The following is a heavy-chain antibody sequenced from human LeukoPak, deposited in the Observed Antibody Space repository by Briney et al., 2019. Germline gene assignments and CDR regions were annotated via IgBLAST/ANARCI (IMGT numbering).Heavy chain of an antibody. CDR2: VSSSGSTI. CDR1: GFTFSSYE. Sequence: GGSLRLSCAASGFTFSSYEMNWVRQAPGKGLEWFSYVSSSGSTIYYADSVKGRFTISRDNAKNSLYLQMNSLRAEDTAVYYCARAPGGIAAAGYDYWGQGTLVTVSS. J-gene: IGHJ4*02. D-gene: IGHD6-13*01. CDR3: ARAPGGIAAAGYDY. V-gene: IGHV3-48*03.